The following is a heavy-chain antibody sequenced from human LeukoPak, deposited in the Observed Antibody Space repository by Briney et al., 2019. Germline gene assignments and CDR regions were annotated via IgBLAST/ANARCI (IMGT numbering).Heavy chain of an antibody. Sequence: GGSLRLSCAASGFTFSSYSMNWVRQAPGKGLEWVSSISSSSSYIYYADSVKGRFTISRDNAKNSLYLQMNSLRAEDTAVYYCARDLEAWIQTNWFDPWGQGTLVTVSS. CDR3: ARDLEAWIQTNWFDP. CDR2: ISSSSSYI. J-gene: IGHJ5*02. CDR1: GFTFSSYS. V-gene: IGHV3-21*01. D-gene: IGHD5-18*01.